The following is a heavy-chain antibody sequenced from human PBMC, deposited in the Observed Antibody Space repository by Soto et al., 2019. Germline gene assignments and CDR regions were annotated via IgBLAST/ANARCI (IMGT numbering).Heavy chain of an antibody. CDR2: INPNSGGT. CDR1: GYTCTGYD. Sequence: ASVKVSWRASGYTCTGYDMHWVRQAPGQGLEWMGWINPNSGGTNYAQKFQGRVTMTRDTSISTAYMELSRVRSDDTAVYYCARDGFPTTGTETGLYYYYGMDVWGQGTTVTV. CDR3: ARDGFPTTGTETGLYYYYGMDV. D-gene: IGHD1-1*01. V-gene: IGHV1-2*02. J-gene: IGHJ6*02.